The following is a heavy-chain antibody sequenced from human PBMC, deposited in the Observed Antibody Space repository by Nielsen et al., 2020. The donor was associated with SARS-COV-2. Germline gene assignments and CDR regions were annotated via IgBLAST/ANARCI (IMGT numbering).Heavy chain of an antibody. J-gene: IGHJ4*02. V-gene: IGHV4-59*01. CDR2: IYYSGST. CDR3: AREDIAAAGFDY. D-gene: IGHD6-13*01. CDR1: GGSISSYY. Sequence: SETLSLTCTVSGGSISSYYWSWIRQPPGKGLEWIGYIYYSGSTNYNPSLKSRVTISVDTSKNQFSLKLSSVTAADTAVYYCAREDIAAAGFDYWGQGTLVTVSS.